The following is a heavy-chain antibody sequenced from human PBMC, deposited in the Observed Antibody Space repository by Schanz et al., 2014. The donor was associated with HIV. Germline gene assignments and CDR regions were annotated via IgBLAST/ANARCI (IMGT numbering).Heavy chain of an antibody. CDR3: AKFGRLLGNFDD. CDR2: ISGSISTT. D-gene: IGHD2-15*01. CDR1: GFTFGDYP. V-gene: IGHV3-23*04. J-gene: IGHJ4*02. Sequence: EVQLVESGGGLVKPGRSLRLSCTGSGFTFGDYPMSWFRQAPGKGLEWVSAISGSISTTFYADSVKGRFTISRDKSKNTLYLQMNSLRAEDTAVYYCAKFGRLLGNFDDWGQGTLVTVSS.